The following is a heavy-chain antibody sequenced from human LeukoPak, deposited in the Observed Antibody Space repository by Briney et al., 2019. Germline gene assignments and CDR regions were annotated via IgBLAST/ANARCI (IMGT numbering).Heavy chain of an antibody. CDR1: GGTFSSYA. D-gene: IGHD1-26*01. CDR2: IIPIFGTT. J-gene: IGHJ6*03. Sequence: SVKVSCKASGGTFSSYAISWVRQAPGQGLEWVGGIIPIFGTTNYAQKFQDRVTITADKSTSTAYMELSSLRSEDTAVYYRARAPWGRPMDVWGKGTTVTVSS. V-gene: IGHV1-69*06. CDR3: ARAPWGRPMDV.